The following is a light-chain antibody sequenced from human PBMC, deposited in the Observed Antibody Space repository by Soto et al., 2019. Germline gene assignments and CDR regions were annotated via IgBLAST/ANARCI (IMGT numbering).Light chain of an antibody. Sequence: EIVLTQSPATLSLSPGERVTLSCRASQSVSNSLAWYQQKPGQPPRLLIYDVSNRATGIPDRFSGSGSGADFTLTISRLEPEDCAVYYCQQYGSSPWTFGQGTTVEIK. CDR1: QSVSNS. V-gene: IGKV3-20*01. CDR2: DVS. J-gene: IGKJ1*01. CDR3: QQYGSSPWT.